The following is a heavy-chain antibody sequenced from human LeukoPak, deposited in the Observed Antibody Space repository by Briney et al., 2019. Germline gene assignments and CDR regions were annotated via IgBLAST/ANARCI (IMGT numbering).Heavy chain of an antibody. V-gene: IGHV3-23*01. Sequence: QPGGSLRLSCAASGFTFSSYAMSWVRQAPGKGLEWVSAISGSGGSTYYADSVKGRFTISRDNSKNTLYLQMNSLRAEDTAVYYCAKERYCSGGSCYCAFDYWGQGTLVTVPS. D-gene: IGHD2-15*01. CDR2: ISGSGGST. J-gene: IGHJ4*02. CDR3: AKERYCSGGSCYCAFDY. CDR1: GFTFSSYA.